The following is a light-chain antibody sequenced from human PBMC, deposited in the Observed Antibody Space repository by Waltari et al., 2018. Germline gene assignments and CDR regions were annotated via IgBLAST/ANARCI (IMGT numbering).Light chain of an antibody. CDR3: QQYNSWPRT. CDR1: QSVRNN. Sequence: EIVMTQSPATLSVSPGERATPPCRASQSVRNNLAWYQQKPGQAPRLLIYGASTMATGFPGRFSGSGSGTEFTLTISSLQSEDFAVYYCQQYNSWPRTFGQGTKVEIK. V-gene: IGKV3-15*01. CDR2: GAS. J-gene: IGKJ1*01.